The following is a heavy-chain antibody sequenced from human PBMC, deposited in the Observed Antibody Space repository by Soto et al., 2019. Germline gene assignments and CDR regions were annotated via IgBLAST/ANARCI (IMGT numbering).Heavy chain of an antibody. CDR1: GFTVNNYA. CDR2: VRGGGDKK. J-gene: IGHJ4*02. Sequence: EVQLLESGGGLVHPGGSLRLSCAAAGFTVNNYAMTWVRQAPGKGLEWVSAVRGGGDKKSYADSVKGRFTVSRDGSNTTLYLQMSSLRAEDTALYYGAKGRGGSGSRPPRVDLWGQGTLVTVYS. V-gene: IGHV3-23*01. D-gene: IGHD3-10*01. CDR3: AKGRGGSGSRPPRVDL.